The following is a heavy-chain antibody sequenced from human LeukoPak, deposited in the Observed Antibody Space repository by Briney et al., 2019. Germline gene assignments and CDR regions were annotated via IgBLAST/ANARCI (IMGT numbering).Heavy chain of an antibody. J-gene: IGHJ4*02. V-gene: IGHV3-53*01. CDR2: IYGSGST. D-gene: IGHD5-24*01. Sequence: GGSLRLSCAASGFTVSSNQMTWVRQAPGKGLEWVSIIYGSGSTYYADSVKGRFTISRDNSKNMVYLQLNSPRAEDTAIFYCVQIPGGGYWGQGTLVTVSS. CDR1: GFTVSSNQ. CDR3: VQIPGGGY.